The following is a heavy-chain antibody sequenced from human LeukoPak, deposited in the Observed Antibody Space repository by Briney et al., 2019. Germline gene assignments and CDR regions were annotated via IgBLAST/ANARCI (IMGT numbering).Heavy chain of an antibody. CDR3: ARVRGGSWYVFDI. CDR1: GYTFTGYY. Sequence: ASVKVSCKASGYTFTGYYMNWVRQAPGQGLEWMGWINPNSGGTKYAQKFQGRVTMTRDTSISTAYMELSRLRSDDTAVYYCARVRGGSWYVFDIWGQGTMVTVS. CDR2: INPNSGGT. J-gene: IGHJ3*02. V-gene: IGHV1-2*02. D-gene: IGHD6-13*01.